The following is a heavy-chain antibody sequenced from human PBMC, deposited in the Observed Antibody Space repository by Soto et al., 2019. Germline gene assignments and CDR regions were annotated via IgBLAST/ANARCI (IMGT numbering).Heavy chain of an antibody. CDR2: INHSGST. CDR3: ARVAPAYDSKSADY. J-gene: IGHJ4*02. Sequence: SETLSLTCAVYGGSFSGYYWSWIRQPPGKGLEWIGEINHSGSTNYNPSLKSRVTISVDTSENQFSLKLSSVTAADTAVYYCARVAPAYDSKSADYWGQGTLVTVSS. V-gene: IGHV4-34*01. D-gene: IGHD3-22*01. CDR1: GGSFSGYY.